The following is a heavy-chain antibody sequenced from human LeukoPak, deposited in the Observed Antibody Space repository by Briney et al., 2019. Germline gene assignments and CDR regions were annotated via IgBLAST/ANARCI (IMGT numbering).Heavy chain of an antibody. Sequence: GGSLRLSCAASGFTFSSYGMHWVRQAPGKGLEWVAVISYDGSNKYYADSVKGRFTISRDNARNTLYLQMNSLRVEDTAVYYCAQGGSPGAFDYWGQGTLVTVSS. CDR3: AQGGSPGAFDY. J-gene: IGHJ4*02. CDR2: ISYDGSNK. CDR1: GFTFSSYG. D-gene: IGHD1-26*01. V-gene: IGHV3-30*03.